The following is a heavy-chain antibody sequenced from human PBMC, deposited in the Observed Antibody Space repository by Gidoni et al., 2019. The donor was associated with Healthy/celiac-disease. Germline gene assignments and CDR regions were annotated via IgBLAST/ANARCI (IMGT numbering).Heavy chain of an antibody. CDR3: AHRPLGGYSYAINWFDP. CDR1: GFSLSTSGVG. V-gene: IGHV2-5*02. CDR2: IYWDDDK. D-gene: IGHD5-18*01. J-gene: IGHJ5*02. Sequence: QITLKESGPTLVKPTQTLTLTCTFSGFSLSTSGVGVGWIRQPPGKALEWLALIYWDDDKRYSPSLKSRLTITKDTSKNQVVLTMTNMDPVDTATYYCAHRPLGGYSYAINWFDPWGQGTLVTVSS.